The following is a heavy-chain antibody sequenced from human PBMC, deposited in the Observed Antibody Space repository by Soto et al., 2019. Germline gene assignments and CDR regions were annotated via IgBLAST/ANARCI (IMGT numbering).Heavy chain of an antibody. J-gene: IGHJ4*02. V-gene: IGHV5-51*01. CDR3: ASVIGGDSEYYFDY. CDR1: GFTFTNYW. D-gene: IGHD4-17*01. CDR2: IYPGDSET. Sequence: GESLKISCRGSGFTFTNYWIAWVRQMPGKGLEWMGIIYPGDSETSYSPSFQGQVIISADKSINTAYLQWSSLKAADTAMYFCASVIGGDSEYYFDYWGQGTLVTVSS.